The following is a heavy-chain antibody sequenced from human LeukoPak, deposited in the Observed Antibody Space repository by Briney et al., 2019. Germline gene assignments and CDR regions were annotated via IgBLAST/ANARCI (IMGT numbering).Heavy chain of an antibody. CDR2: ISNSGSGST. CDR3: ARWNGGRYHFAS. D-gene: IGHD1-26*01. CDR1: GGSVSSYY. V-gene: IGHV4-59*02. J-gene: IGHJ4*02. Sequence: SETLSLTCTVSGGSVSSYYWNWLRQPPGKGLEWIGYISNSGSGSTKYNPSLESRVTMSVETSKNQFSLKSSSVTAADTAVYYCARWNGGRYHFASWGQGTLVTVSS.